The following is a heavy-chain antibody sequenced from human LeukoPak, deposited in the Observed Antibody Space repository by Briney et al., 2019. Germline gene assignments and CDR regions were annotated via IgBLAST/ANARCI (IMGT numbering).Heavy chain of an antibody. CDR3: ARLYFDTNSYSDY. Sequence: GESLKISCKGSGYSFTTYWIGWVRQMPGKGLEWMGIIYPADSDTRYSPSFQGQVTISADKSISTAYLQWSSLKASDTAVYYCARLYFDTNSYSDYWGQGTLVTVSS. J-gene: IGHJ4*02. D-gene: IGHD3-22*01. CDR1: GYSFTTYW. CDR2: IYPADSDT. V-gene: IGHV5-51*01.